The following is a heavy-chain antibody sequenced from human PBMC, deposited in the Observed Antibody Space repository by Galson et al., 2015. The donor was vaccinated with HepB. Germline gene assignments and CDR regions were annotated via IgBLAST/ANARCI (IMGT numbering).Heavy chain of an antibody. V-gene: IGHV3-48*02. CDR2: ISSTGTTM. CDR3: ASRHSYFRSGTWYNVADY. Sequence: SLRLSCAASGFTFSSYTMNWVRQAPGKGLESVSYISSTGTTMYYADSAKGRFTISRDNAQNSLYLQMNSLRDEDTAVYYCASRHSYFRSGTWYNVADYWGQGTLVSVSS. CDR1: GFTFSSYT. J-gene: IGHJ4*02. D-gene: IGHD3-10*01.